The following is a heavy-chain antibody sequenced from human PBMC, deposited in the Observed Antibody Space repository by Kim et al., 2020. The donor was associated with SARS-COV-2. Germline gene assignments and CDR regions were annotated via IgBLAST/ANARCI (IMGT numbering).Heavy chain of an antibody. J-gene: IGHJ6*02. D-gene: IGHD6-19*01. CDR1: GYSFTSYW. CDR2: IYPGDSDT. V-gene: IGHV5-51*01. CDR3: ARSLSSGWPAYYYGMDV. Sequence: GESLKISCKGSGYSFTSYWIGWVRQMPGKGLEWMGIIYPGDSDTRYSPSFQGQVTISADKSISTAYLQWSSLKASDTAMYYCARSLSSGWPAYYYGMDVWGQGTPGTLSS.